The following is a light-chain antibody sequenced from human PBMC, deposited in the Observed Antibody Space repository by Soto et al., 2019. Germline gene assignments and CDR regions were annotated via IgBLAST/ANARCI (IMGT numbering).Light chain of an antibody. CDR2: VAS. CDR1: QSIGSV. J-gene: IGKJ4*01. CDR3: QQSFTTPLT. V-gene: IGKV1-39*01. Sequence: DIQMSASPSSLSASVGDSFTITCRASQSIGSVLNWHQQKPGKAPNVLINVASTLRSGVPSRFSGSGSGTDFNLTINSLQPEDFTTYFCQQSFTTPLTFGGGTKVDI.